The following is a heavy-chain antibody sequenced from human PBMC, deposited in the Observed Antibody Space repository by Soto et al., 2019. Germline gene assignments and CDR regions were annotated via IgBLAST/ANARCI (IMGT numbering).Heavy chain of an antibody. CDR3: AHRVLRTVFGLVTTTAIYFDF. Sequence: QITLNESGPTVVSPTETLTLTCRFSGFSLTTSGVGVGWIRQSPGKAPEWLALIYWDDDRRYSASLKSRLTITKATSKKQVVLTVSDLDPTDTATYYCAHRVLRTVFGLVTTTAIYFDFWGQGPPVAVSS. CDR1: GFSLTTSGVG. J-gene: IGHJ4*02. CDR2: IYWDDDR. V-gene: IGHV2-5*02. D-gene: IGHD3-3*01.